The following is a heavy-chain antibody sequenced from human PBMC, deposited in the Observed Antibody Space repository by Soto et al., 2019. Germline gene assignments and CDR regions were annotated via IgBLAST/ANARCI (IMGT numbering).Heavy chain of an antibody. V-gene: IGHV3-23*01. CDR2: ISGSGGST. CDR3: AKSDSDYGGNDGRY. D-gene: IGHD4-17*01. J-gene: IGHJ4*02. CDR1: GFTFSSYA. Sequence: GALRLSCAASGFTFSSYAMSWVRQAPGKGLEWVSAISGSGGSTYYADSVKGRFTISRDNSKNTLYLQMNSLRAEDTAVYYCAKSDSDYGGNDGRYWGQGTLVTVSS.